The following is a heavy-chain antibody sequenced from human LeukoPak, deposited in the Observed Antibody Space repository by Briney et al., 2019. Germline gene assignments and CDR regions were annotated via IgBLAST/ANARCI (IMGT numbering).Heavy chain of an antibody. CDR3: ARARGMVRCMDV. CDR1: GFTFSSYW. J-gene: IGHJ6*04. V-gene: IGHV3-74*01. Sequence: QPGGSLRLSCAASGFTFSSYWMHWVRQAPGKGLVWVSRINSDGSSTSYADSVKGRFTISRDNAKNTLYLQMNSPRAEDTAVYYCARARGMVRCMDVWGKGTTVTVSS. D-gene: IGHD3-10*01. CDR2: INSDGSST.